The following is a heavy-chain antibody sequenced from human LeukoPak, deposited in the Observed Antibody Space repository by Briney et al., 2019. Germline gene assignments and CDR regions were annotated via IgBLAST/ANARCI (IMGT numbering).Heavy chain of an antibody. J-gene: IGHJ4*02. D-gene: IGHD1-26*01. V-gene: IGHV4-39*07. CDR3: ARGGSYLDY. CDR1: LGSISSTSYY. CDR2: IYSSGTT. Sequence: SETLSLTCTVSLGSISSTSYYWGWIRQSPGKGLEWIGSIYSSGTTYYNPSLKSRVTISVDTSKNQFSLKLSSVTAADTAVYYCARGGSYLDYWGQGTLVTVSS.